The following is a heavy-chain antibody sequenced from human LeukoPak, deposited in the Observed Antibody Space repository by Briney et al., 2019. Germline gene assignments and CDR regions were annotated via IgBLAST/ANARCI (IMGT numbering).Heavy chain of an antibody. CDR1: GYTFTSYG. CDR3: ARDGDCSGGSCYSTGWFDP. V-gene: IGHV1-18*04. CDR2: ISAYNGNT. J-gene: IGHJ5*02. Sequence: GASVKVSCKASGYTFTSYGISWVRQAPGQGLEWMGWISAYNGNTNYAQKLQGRVTMTTDTSTSTAYMELRSLRSDDTAAYYCARDGDCSGGSCYSTGWFDPWGQGTLVTVSS. D-gene: IGHD2-15*01.